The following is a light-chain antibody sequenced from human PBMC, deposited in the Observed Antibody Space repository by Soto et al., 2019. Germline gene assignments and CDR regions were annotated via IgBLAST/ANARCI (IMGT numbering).Light chain of an antibody. V-gene: IGKV1-5*01. CDR2: DAS. CDR1: QSISSY. Sequence: DVQMTQSPGTLSGSVVDRVTITFRASQSISSYLNWYQQKPGKAPKLLIYDASTLESGVPSRFSGSGSGTEFTLAISSLQPDDFATYYCQQYDNYRAFGQGTKVDIK. J-gene: IGKJ1*01. CDR3: QQYDNYRA.